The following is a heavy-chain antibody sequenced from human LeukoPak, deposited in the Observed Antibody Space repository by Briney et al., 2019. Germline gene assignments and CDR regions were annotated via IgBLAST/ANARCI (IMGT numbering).Heavy chain of an antibody. CDR3: AKARTRGYSYGSFDY. CDR2: IRYDGSNK. Sequence: GGSLRLSCAASRFSFSTYGMHWVRQAPGKGLEWVTFIRYDGSNKYYADSVKGRFTISRDNSKNTLYLQMNSLRVEDTAVYYCAKARTRGYSYGSFDYWGQGTLVTVSS. D-gene: IGHD5-18*01. V-gene: IGHV3-30*02. CDR1: RFSFSTYG. J-gene: IGHJ4*02.